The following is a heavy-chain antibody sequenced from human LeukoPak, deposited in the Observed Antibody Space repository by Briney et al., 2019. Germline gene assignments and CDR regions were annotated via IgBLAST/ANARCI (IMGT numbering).Heavy chain of an antibody. CDR1: GFXVNRYY. V-gene: IGHV3-66*01. Sequence: PGGSLRLSCVASGFXVNRYYINWVRQAPGKGLEWVSLLYSGGATDYADSVKGRFTISRDISENTVYLQMTSLRADDTAVYYCAKEDCSSSSCYAGNGMDVWGQGTTVTVSS. CDR3: AKEDCSSSSCYAGNGMDV. J-gene: IGHJ6*02. CDR2: LYSGGAT. D-gene: IGHD2-2*01.